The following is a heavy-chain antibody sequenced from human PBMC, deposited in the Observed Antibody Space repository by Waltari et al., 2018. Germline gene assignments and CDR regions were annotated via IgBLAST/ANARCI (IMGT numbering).Heavy chain of an antibody. CDR2: IHPCGSDT. V-gene: IGHV5-51*01. Sequence: EVQLVQSGAEVKKPGESLKISCKGSGYSFTSYWIGWVRQMPVKGLEWMGIIHPCGSDTRYSPHFQGQVTIAADKSISTAYLQWISLKAADTAMYYCARHGGVIVGATFDYWGQGTLVTVSS. CDR1: GYSFTSYW. J-gene: IGHJ4*02. D-gene: IGHD1-26*01. CDR3: ARHGGVIVGATFDY.